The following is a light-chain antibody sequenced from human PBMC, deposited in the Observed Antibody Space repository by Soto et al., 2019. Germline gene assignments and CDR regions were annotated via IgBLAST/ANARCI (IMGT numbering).Light chain of an antibody. Sequence: QLVLTQPPSVSEAPRQRVTISCSGSSSNIGNNGVNWFQQLPGKAPKLLIYYDDLVPSGVSDRFSGSKSGTSASLAIRGLQSEDEADYYCAAWDDSLNGPVFGGGTKVTVL. J-gene: IGLJ2*01. V-gene: IGLV1-36*01. CDR2: YDD. CDR3: AAWDDSLNGPV. CDR1: SSNIGNNG.